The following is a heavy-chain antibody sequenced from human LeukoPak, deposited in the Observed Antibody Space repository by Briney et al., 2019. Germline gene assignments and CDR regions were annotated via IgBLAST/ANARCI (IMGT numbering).Heavy chain of an antibody. J-gene: IGHJ4*02. CDR3: ARVSDYPKEKFDF. D-gene: IGHD3/OR15-3a*01. V-gene: IGHV4-59*01. CDR2: MSYSGTT. CDR1: GGSISSFY. Sequence: SETLSLTCTASGGSISSFYWSWIRQPPGKGLEWIGYMSYSGTTKYHPSLKSRLTISMDTSKNQFSLKLSSVTAADTAVYYCARVSDYPKEKFDFWGQGTLVTVSS.